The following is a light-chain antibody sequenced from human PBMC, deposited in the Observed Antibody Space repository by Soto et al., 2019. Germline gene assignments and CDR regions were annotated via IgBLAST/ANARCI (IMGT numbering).Light chain of an antibody. CDR2: KAS. Sequence: DIQVTQSPSTLSASVGDRVTITCRASQSISPWLAWYQQKPGKAPKLLIYKASSLESGVPSRFSGSGSGTEFTLTISSLQPEDFATYYCQHYNSYPITFGQGTRLEIK. CDR3: QHYNSYPIT. CDR1: QSISPW. J-gene: IGKJ5*01. V-gene: IGKV1-5*03.